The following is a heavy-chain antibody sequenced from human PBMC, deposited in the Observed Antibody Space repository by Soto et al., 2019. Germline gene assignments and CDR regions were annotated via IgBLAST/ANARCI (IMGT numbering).Heavy chain of an antibody. J-gene: IGHJ6*02. Sequence: EVQLVESGGGLIQPGGSLRLSCAASGFTVSSNYMSWVRQAPGKGLEWVSVIYSGGSTYYADSVKGRFTISRDNSKNTLYLQMNSLRAEDTAVYYCAREDSLWFGASLGYYYYGMDVWGQGTTVTVSS. V-gene: IGHV3-53*01. CDR2: IYSGGST. CDR3: AREDSLWFGASLGYYYYGMDV. D-gene: IGHD3-10*01. CDR1: GFTVSSNY.